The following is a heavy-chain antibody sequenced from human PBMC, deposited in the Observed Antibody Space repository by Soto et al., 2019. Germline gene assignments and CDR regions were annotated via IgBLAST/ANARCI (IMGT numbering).Heavy chain of an antibody. V-gene: IGHV1-3*01. CDR1: GYTFSYYN. J-gene: IGHJ2*01. Sequence: QVQIVQSGAEVKKPGASVKLSCKGSGYTFSYYNVHWVRQAPGQRLEWMGWIHADNGNAKYLQKFQGRVTITRDPSGNTAYMELSNLRSEDTAVYYCARELDYWYFDLWGRGTLVTVSS. CDR3: ARELDYWYFDL. CDR2: IHADNGNA. D-gene: IGHD1-1*01.